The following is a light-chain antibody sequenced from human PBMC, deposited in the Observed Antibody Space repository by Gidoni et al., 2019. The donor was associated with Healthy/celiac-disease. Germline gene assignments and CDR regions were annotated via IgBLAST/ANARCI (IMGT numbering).Light chain of an antibody. CDR1: QSVSSY. V-gene: IGKV3-11*01. CDR2: DAS. J-gene: IGKJ2*01. Sequence: EMVVTQSPATLSLSPGERATISCRASQSVSSYLTWYQQKPGQAPRLLIYDASNRSTGIPARFSGSGSGTDFTLTISSLEPEDFAVYYCQQRRNWPGAFGQGTKLEIK. CDR3: QQRRNWPGA.